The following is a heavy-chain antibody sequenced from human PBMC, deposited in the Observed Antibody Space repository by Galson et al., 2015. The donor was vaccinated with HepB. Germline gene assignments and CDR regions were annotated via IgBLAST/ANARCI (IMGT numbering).Heavy chain of an antibody. V-gene: IGHV3-64D*06. J-gene: IGHJ6*02. Sequence: SLRLSCAASGFTFSSYAMHWVRQAPGRGLEYVSAISSNGGSTYYADSVKGRFTISRDNSKNTLYLQMSSLRAEDTAVYYCVTGGEPNYYYYYGMDVWGQGTTVTVSS. CDR2: ISSNGGST. D-gene: IGHD1-14*01. CDR3: VTGGEPNYYYYYGMDV. CDR1: GFTFSSYA.